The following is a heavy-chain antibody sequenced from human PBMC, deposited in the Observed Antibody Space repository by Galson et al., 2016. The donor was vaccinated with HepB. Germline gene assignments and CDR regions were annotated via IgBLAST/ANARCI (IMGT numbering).Heavy chain of an antibody. CDR1: GDSMNNHY. Sequence: ETLSLTCNVSGDSMNNHYWSWIRQPPEKGLEWIGHISHVGSATYSPSLKSRVTMSKDTSNNQFSLKLRSVTAADTAIYFCARAVKGGAVRLDYWGQGTLVTVSS. V-gene: IGHV4-4*07. D-gene: IGHD3-10*01. CDR2: ISHVGSA. J-gene: IGHJ4*02. CDR3: ARAVKGGAVRLDY.